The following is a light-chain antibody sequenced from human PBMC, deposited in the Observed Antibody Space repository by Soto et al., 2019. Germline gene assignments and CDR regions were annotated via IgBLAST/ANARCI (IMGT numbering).Light chain of an antibody. CDR1: QTVSSY. CDR3: QQRSHWPT. Sequence: EIVLTQSPATLSLSPGERATLCCGASQTVSSYLAWYQQRPGQAPRLLIYDASNRATGIPARFSASGSGTDFTLTISSLEPEDFAVYYCQQRSHWPTFGQGTKVEIK. J-gene: IGKJ1*01. CDR2: DAS. V-gene: IGKV3-11*01.